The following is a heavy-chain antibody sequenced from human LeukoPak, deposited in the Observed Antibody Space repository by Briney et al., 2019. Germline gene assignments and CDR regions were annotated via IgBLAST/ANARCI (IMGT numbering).Heavy chain of an antibody. J-gene: IGHJ2*01. CDR2: IYYSGST. CDR3: ARSFYGYFDL. Sequence: PSETLSLTCTVSGGSISSYYWSWIRQPPGKGLEWIGYIYYSGSTNYNPSLKSRVTISVDTSKNQFSLKLSSVTAADTAVYYCARSFYGYFDLWGRGTLVTVSS. D-gene: IGHD3-16*01. V-gene: IGHV4-59*01. CDR1: GGSISSYY.